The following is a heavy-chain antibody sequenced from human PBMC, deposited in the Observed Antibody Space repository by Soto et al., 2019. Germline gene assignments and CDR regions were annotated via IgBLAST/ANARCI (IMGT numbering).Heavy chain of an antibody. CDR3: ARHSRYCSSTSCYGEVVDAFDI. Sequence: SVTMSLTCTVSGGSISSSIYYWGWIRKPPGKGLEWIGSIYYSGSTYYNPSLKSRVTISVDTSKNQFSLKLSSVTAADTAVYYCARHSRYCSSTSCYGEVVDAFDIWGQGTMVTVSS. V-gene: IGHV4-39*01. D-gene: IGHD2-2*01. CDR1: GGSISSSIYY. J-gene: IGHJ3*02. CDR2: IYYSGST.